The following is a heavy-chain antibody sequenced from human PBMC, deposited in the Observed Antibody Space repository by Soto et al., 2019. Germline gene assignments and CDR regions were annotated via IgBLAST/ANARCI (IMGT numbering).Heavy chain of an antibody. CDR1: GITFSDHY. Sequence: QVQLVESGGGLVKPGGSLRLSCEASGITFSDHYMTWIRQAPGKGLEWISYISGTAGTIYYADSVKGRFTISRDNAKNSLFLQLTSLTAADTAVYSCARAPYYGSGTYYYSALDGWGQGTTVTCSS. CDR3: ARAPYYGSGTYYYSALDG. CDR2: ISGTAGTI. V-gene: IGHV3-11*01. D-gene: IGHD3-10*01. J-gene: IGHJ6*02.